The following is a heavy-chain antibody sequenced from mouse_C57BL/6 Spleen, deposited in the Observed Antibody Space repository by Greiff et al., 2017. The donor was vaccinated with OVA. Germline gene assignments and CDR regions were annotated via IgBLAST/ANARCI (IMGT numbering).Heavy chain of an antibody. V-gene: IGHV1-82*01. D-gene: IGHD1-1*01. CDR1: GYAFSSSW. Sequence: VHLVESGPELVKPGASVKISCKASGYAFSSSWMNWVKQRPGKGLEWIGRIYPGDGDTNYNGKFKGKATLTADKSSSTAYMQLSSLTSEDSAVYFCARHYGSSYWYFDVWGTGTTVTVSS. J-gene: IGHJ1*03. CDR3: ARHYGSSYWYFDV. CDR2: IYPGDGDT.